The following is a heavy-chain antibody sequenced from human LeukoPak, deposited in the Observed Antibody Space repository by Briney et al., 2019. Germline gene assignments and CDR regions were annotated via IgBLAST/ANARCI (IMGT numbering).Heavy chain of an antibody. CDR2: IWYDGSNK. CDR1: GFTFSSYG. CDR3: ARDRPKAVLLPDY. D-gene: IGHD3-10*01. J-gene: IGHJ4*02. Sequence: QPGRSLRLSCAASGFTFSSYGMHWVRQAPGKGLEWVAVIWYDGSNKYYADSVKGRFTISRDNSKNTLYLQMNSLRAEDTAVYYCARDRPKAVLLPDYWGQGTLVTVSS. V-gene: IGHV3-33*01.